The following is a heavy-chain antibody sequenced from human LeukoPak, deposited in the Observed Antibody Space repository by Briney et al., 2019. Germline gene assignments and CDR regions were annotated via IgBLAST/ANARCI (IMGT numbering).Heavy chain of an antibody. CDR2: IWYNGSNK. CDR3: AKAGVAGTKYYYDSSGYYYYNWFDP. D-gene: IGHD3-22*01. J-gene: IGHJ5*02. V-gene: IGHV3-33*06. Sequence: GGSLRLSCAASGFTFGSYGMYWVRQAPGKGLEWVAVIWYNGSNKYYADSVKGRFTISRDNSKNTLYLQMNSLRAEDTAVYYCAKAGVAGTKYYYDSSGYYYYNWFDPWGQGTLVTVSS. CDR1: GFTFGSYG.